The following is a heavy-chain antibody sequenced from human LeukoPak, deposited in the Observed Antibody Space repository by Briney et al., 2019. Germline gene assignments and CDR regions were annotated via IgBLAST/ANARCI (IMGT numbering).Heavy chain of an antibody. Sequence: GGSLRLSCSAPGFTFSSYAMHWVRQAPGKGLEYVSAISSNGGSTYYADSVKGRFTISRDNSKNTLYLQMSSLRAEDTAVYYCVKDTSVSLREHYFDYWGQETLVTVSS. CDR3: VKDTSVSLREHYFDY. CDR1: GFTFSSYA. V-gene: IGHV3-64D*06. D-gene: IGHD1-26*01. J-gene: IGHJ4*02. CDR2: ISSNGGST.